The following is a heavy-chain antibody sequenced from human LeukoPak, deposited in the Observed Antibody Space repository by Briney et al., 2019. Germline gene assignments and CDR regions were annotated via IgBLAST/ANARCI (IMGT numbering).Heavy chain of an antibody. Sequence: GASVKVSCKASGGTFSSYAISWVRQATGQGLEWMGWMNPDSGNTGYAQKFQGRVSMIRNTSTSTAYLELRRLRSEDTAVYYCTRGSGGPIWGQGTPVIVSS. CDR1: GGTFSSYA. D-gene: IGHD1-26*01. CDR3: TRGSGGPI. V-gene: IGHV1-8*02. CDR2: MNPDSGNT. J-gene: IGHJ4*02.